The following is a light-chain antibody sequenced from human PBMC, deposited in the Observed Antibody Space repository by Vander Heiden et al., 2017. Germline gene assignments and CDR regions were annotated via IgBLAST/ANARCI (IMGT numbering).Light chain of an antibody. CDR3: LQFNNWPFT. V-gene: IGKV3-15*01. Sequence: VMTQSPVTLSVSPGERATLSCKASQTISTNLAWYQQKPVQAPRLLIYGASTRATGIPGRFSGSGSGTEFTLTISSLQSEDFALYYCLQFNNWPFTFGQGTRLEIK. J-gene: IGKJ5*01. CDR1: QTISTN. CDR2: GAS.